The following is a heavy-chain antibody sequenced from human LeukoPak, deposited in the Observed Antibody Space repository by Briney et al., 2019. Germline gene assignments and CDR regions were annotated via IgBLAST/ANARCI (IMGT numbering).Heavy chain of an antibody. CDR2: IIPIFGTA. CDR1: GGTFSSYD. J-gene: IGHJ4*02. CDR3: AFHHEYYYDSSGYYWPFDY. Sequence: ASVKVSCKASGGTFSSYDISWVRQAPGQGLEWMGGIIPIFGTANYAQKFQGRVTITADESTSTAYMELSSLRSEDTAVYYCAFHHEYYYDSSGYYWPFDYWGQGTLVTVSS. V-gene: IGHV1-69*13. D-gene: IGHD3-22*01.